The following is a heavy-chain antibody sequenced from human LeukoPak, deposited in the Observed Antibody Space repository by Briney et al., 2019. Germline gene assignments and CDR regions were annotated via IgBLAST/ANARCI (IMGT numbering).Heavy chain of an antibody. CDR2: ISWNSGDI. V-gene: IGHV3-9*01. CDR1: GFTFDKYA. D-gene: IGHD6-13*01. Sequence: GGSLRLSCAASGFTFDKYAMHWVRQGPGKGLEWVSAISWNSGDIGYADSMKGRFTTSRDNAKNSLYLQMNSLRPEDTASYFCAKGQATAGTEALDIWGQGTMVIVSS. CDR3: AKGQATAGTEALDI. J-gene: IGHJ3*02.